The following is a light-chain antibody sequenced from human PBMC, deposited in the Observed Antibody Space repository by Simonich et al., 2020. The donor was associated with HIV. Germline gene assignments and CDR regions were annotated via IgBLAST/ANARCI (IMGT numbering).Light chain of an antibody. J-gene: IGLJ2*01. CDR1: SSNIGAVYE. V-gene: IGLV1-40*01. Sequence: QSVLTQPPSVSGAPGQRVTISCTGSSSNIGAVYEVNWYQQLQGTVPKLLIYGNGNRPSGGPDRVYASKSGTSASLAITGLLAEDEADYYCQSYDSSLSGSVFGGGTKLTVL. CDR3: QSYDSSLSGSV. CDR2: GNG.